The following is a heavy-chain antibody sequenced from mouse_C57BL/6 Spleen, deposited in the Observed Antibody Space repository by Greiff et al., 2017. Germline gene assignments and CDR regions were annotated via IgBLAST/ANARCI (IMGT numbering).Heavy chain of an antibody. CDR2: INPNNGGT. V-gene: IGHV1-26*01. CDR1: GYTFTDYY. CDR3: ARAPYYYGSSLFDY. J-gene: IGHJ2*01. D-gene: IGHD1-1*01. Sequence: EVQLQQSGPELVKPGASVKISCKASGYTFTDYYMHWVKQSPGKSLEWIGDINPNNGGTSYNQKFKGKATLTVDKSSSTAYMELRSLTSEDSAVYYCARAPYYYGSSLFDYWGQGTTLTVSS.